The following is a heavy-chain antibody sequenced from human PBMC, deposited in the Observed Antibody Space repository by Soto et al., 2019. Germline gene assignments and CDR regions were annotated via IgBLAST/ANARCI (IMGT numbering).Heavy chain of an antibody. Sequence: GGSLRLSCAASGFTFSSYWMSWARQAPGKGLEWVANIKQDGSEKYYVDSVKGRFTISRDNAKNSLYLQMNSLRAEDTAVYYCARPSEGDSNWFDPWGQGTLVTVSS. CDR3: ARPSEGDSNWFDP. CDR1: GFTFSSYW. J-gene: IGHJ5*02. V-gene: IGHV3-7*01. CDR2: IKQDGSEK. D-gene: IGHD2-21*02.